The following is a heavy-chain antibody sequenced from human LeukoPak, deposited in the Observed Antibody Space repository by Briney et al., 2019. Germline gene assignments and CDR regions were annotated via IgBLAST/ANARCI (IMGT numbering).Heavy chain of an antibody. J-gene: IGHJ6*03. D-gene: IGHD3-16*01. V-gene: IGHV3-23*01. CDR3: AKAPRFGDHATEYYYYYMHV. Sequence: PGGSLRLSCAASGFTFTSYAMSWVRQAPGKGLEWVSSISGSGGGTFCADSVKGRFTISRDNSKNTLYLQMNSLRVEDTAVYYCAKAPRFGDHATEYYYYYMHVWGKGTTVTVSS. CDR1: GFTFTSYA. CDR2: ISGSGGGT.